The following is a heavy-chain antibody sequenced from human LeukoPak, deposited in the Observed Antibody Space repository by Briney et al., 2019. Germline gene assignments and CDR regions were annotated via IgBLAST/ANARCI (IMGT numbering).Heavy chain of an antibody. D-gene: IGHD3-22*01. J-gene: IGHJ6*02. Sequence: GGSLRLSCAASGFTFSSYAMHWVRQAPGKGLEWVAAISYDGSNKYYADSVKGRFTISRDNSKNTLYLQMNSLRAEDTAVYYCARGRWSSGYYYANFDYYYGMDVWGQGTTVTVSS. CDR3: ARGRWSSGYYYANFDYYYGMDV. CDR2: ISYDGSNK. CDR1: GFTFSSYA. V-gene: IGHV3-30*04.